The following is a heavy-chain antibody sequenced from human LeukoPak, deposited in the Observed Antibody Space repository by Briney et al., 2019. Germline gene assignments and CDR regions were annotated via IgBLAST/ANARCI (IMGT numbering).Heavy chain of an antibody. V-gene: IGHV3-9*01. CDR2: IGWNSSGI. J-gene: IGHJ4*02. Sequence: GGSLRLSCAASGFTFDDYAMHWVRQAPGKGLEWVSGIGWNSSGIGYADSVKGRFTISRDNAKKSLYLQMNSLRAEDTAVYYCAKRGAYDSSGYYLNYWCQGTLVTVSS. D-gene: IGHD3-22*01. CDR3: AKRGAYDSSGYYLNY. CDR1: GFTFDDYA.